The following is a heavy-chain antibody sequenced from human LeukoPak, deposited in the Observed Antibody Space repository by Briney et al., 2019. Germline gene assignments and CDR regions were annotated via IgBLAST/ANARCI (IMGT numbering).Heavy chain of an antibody. CDR2: ISSSSSYI. D-gene: IGHD3-10*01. CDR3: ARPIRYYFGSGSLGSKNPDDAFDI. Sequence: GGSLRLSCAASGFTFSSYAMSWVRQAPGKGLEWVSSISSSSSYIYYADSVKGRFTISRDNAKNSLYLQMNSLRAEDTAVYYCARPIRYYFGSGSLGSKNPDDAFDIWGQGTMVTVSS. CDR1: GFTFSSYA. J-gene: IGHJ3*02. V-gene: IGHV3-21*04.